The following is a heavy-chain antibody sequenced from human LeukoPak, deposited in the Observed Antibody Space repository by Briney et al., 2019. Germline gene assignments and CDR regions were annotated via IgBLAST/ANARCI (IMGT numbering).Heavy chain of an antibody. CDR3: ARAASGGLLGDS. D-gene: IGHD3-16*02. J-gene: IGHJ4*02. CDR2: VNYSGVT. CDR1: AGSLSGYY. V-gene: IGHV4-34*01. Sequence: SETLSLTCAVYAGSLSGYYWTWIRQPPGKGLEWIGEVNYSGVTNYNPSLQSRVIVSIDTSKNQFSLRLSAVTAADTAVYYCARAASGGLLGDSWGQGTLVTVSS.